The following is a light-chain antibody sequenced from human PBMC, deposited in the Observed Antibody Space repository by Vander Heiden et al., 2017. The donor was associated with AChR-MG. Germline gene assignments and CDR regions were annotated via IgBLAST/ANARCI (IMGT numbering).Light chain of an antibody. J-gene: IGKJ3*01. CDR3: QQDDKWVSVT. Sequence: EVQMTQSPATLSVSPGERATLSCRASQNIRGNLAWYQQKAGQAPRLLIYGASTRAPGIPARFSGSGYGTEFALTIRSRQSEDFALYYCQQDDKWVSVTFGPGTKLDI. V-gene: IGKV3-15*01. CDR2: GAS. CDR1: QNIRGN.